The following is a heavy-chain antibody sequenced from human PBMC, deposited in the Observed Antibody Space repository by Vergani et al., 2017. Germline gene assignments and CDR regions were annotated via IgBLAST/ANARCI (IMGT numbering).Heavy chain of an antibody. V-gene: IGHV1-2*02. Sequence: QVQLVQSGAEVKKPGASVKVSCKASGYTFIGYYMHWVRQAPGKGLEWMGWINPNSGGTNYAQKFQGRVTMTRDTSISTAYMELSRLRSDDTAVYYCASSNWNHVRPIYAFDIWGQGTMVTVSS. CDR1: GYTFIGYY. CDR2: INPNSGGT. CDR3: ASSNWNHVRPIYAFDI. J-gene: IGHJ3*02. D-gene: IGHD1-14*01.